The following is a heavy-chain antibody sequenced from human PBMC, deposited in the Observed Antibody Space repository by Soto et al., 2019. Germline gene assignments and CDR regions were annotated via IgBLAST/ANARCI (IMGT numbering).Heavy chain of an antibody. Sequence: SVKVSCKASGGTFSSYAISWVRQAPGQGLEWMGGIIPIFGTANYAQKFQGRVTITADKSTSTAYMELSSLRSEDTAVYYCARGASTPPTTFDYWGQGTLVTVSS. D-gene: IGHD1-26*01. CDR3: ARGASTPPTTFDY. J-gene: IGHJ4*02. CDR1: GGTFSSYA. CDR2: IIPIFGTA. V-gene: IGHV1-69*06.